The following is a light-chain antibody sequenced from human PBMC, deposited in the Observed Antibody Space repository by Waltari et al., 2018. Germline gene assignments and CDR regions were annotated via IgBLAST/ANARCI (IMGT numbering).Light chain of an antibody. CDR2: VVT. V-gene: IGLV2-8*01. J-gene: IGLJ2*01. CDR3: NSYAGTNTMV. Sequence: QSDLTQRHYASGSPGQPDTITCTGTSSDIGGYNCVSLYQQHPVKAPKLMIYVVTKRPSGVPDLFSGSKSGNTSYLTVSGLQADDEADYYCNSYAGTNTMVFGGGTKLTVL. CDR1: SSDIGGYNC.